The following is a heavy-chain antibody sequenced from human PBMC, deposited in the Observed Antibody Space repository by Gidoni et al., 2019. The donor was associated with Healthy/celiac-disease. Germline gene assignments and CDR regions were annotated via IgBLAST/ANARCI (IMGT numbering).Heavy chain of an antibody. CDR3: AGHGKKDYSILTGPFNWFDP. CDR2: IDYSGRT. CDR1: AGSISRSSYY. Sequence: QLQLQESGPGLVKPSETLSLTCTVTAGSISRSSYYWGWIRHPPGRGLEWIWGIDYSGRTNYNPSLKSRVTISVDTSKNQFSLKLSSMAAADTAVYYCAGHGKKDYSILTGPFNWFDPWGQGTLVTVSS. V-gene: IGHV4-39*01. D-gene: IGHD3-9*01. J-gene: IGHJ5*02.